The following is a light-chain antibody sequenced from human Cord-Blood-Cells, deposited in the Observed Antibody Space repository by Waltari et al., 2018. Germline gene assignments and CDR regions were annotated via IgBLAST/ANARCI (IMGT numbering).Light chain of an antibody. CDR3: QSYDSSLSGDV. V-gene: IGLV1-40*01. Sequence: QSVLTQPPSVSGAPGQRVTISCTGSSSNIGAGYDVHWSQQLPGTAPKLLISGNSNRPSGVPDRFTGSKSGTSASLAITGLQAEDEADYYCQSYDSSLSGDVFGTGTKVTVL. J-gene: IGLJ1*01. CDR1: SSNIGAGYD. CDR2: GNS.